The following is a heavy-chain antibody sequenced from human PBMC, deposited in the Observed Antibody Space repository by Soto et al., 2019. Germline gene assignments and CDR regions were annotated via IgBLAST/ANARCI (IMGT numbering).Heavy chain of an antibody. Sequence: EVQLVESGGGLVQPGGSLRLSCAASGFTFSNYWMSWVRQAPGKGLEWVANMKEDGSEKYYVDSVKSRFTISRDNAKNSLYLQMNSLRAEDTAVYYCARINSGTYLGDALDIWGQGTMVTVSS. J-gene: IGHJ3*02. D-gene: IGHD1-26*01. CDR3: ARINSGTYLGDALDI. CDR2: MKEDGSEK. V-gene: IGHV3-7*03. CDR1: GFTFSNYW.